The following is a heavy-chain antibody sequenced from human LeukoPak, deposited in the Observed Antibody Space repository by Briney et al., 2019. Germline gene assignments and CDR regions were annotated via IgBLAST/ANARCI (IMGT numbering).Heavy chain of an antibody. J-gene: IGHJ5*02. V-gene: IGHV3-23*01. D-gene: IGHD2-2*01. CDR2: ISGSGGNT. CDR3: AKVTSWSFT. Sequence: GGSLRLSCAPSGFPYSRHAMRWARQAPGKGLEWVSVISGSGGNTYYADSVKGRFTISRDNSKHTLFLQMNSLRAEDTAVYYCAKVTSWSFTWGQGTLVTVSS. CDR1: GFPYSRHA.